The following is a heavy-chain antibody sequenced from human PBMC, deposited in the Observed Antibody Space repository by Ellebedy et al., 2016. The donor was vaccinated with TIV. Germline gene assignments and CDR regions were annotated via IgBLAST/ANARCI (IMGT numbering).Heavy chain of an antibody. CDR1: GYTFTGYY. Sequence: ASVKVSCKASGYTFTGYYMHWVRQAPGQGLEWMGWINPNSGDTNYVQKFQGRVTMTRDTSTSTVYMELSSLRSEDTAVYYCARDHIEYSSSPPYYYGMDVWGQGTTVTVSS. D-gene: IGHD6-6*01. V-gene: IGHV1-2*02. CDR3: ARDHIEYSSSPPYYYGMDV. J-gene: IGHJ6*02. CDR2: INPNSGDT.